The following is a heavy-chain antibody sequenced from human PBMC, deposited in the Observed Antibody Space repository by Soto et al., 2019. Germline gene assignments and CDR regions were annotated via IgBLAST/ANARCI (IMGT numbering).Heavy chain of an antibody. V-gene: IGHV1-2*02. CDR3: ARVTGEWLRLPLGY. Sequence: ASVKVSCKASGYTFIGYYIHWVRQAPGQGLEWMGWINPNSGGTNYAQKFQGRVTMTRDTSISTAYMELSRLRSDDTAVYYCARVTGEWLRLPLGYWGQGTLGTVSS. J-gene: IGHJ4*02. CDR1: GYTFIGYY. CDR2: INPNSGGT. D-gene: IGHD5-12*01.